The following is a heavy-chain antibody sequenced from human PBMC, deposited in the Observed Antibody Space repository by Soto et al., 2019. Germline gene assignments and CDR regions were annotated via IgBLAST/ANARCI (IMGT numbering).Heavy chain of an antibody. Sequence: QISLKESGPTLVEPTETLTLTCSFSGFSLSTRGVAVGSFRQAPGMALECLAIIYWDNDRRYNPSLKNRLSITKDTSNTQGVLIMTYREPVDTGTYYCAHRVSYSDSCDFGYYDSGGQGAPVTVS. J-gene: IGHJ1*01. CDR2: IYWDNDR. V-gene: IGHV2-5*02. CDR1: GFSLSTRGVA. CDR3: AHRVSYSDSCDFGYYDS. D-gene: IGHD1-26*01.